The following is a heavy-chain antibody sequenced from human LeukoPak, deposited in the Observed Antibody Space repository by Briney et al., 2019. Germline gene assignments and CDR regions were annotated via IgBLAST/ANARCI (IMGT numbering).Heavy chain of an antibody. J-gene: IGHJ4*02. CDR3: TAAEYGSGSYYNYY. CDR2: IKSKTDGGTS. Sequence: GGSLRLSCAASGFTFSNARMGWVRQAPGKGLEWVGRIKSKTDGGTSDYAAPVKGGFTISRDDSKNTVYLQMNSLKTEDTAVYYCTAAEYGSGSYYNYYWGQGTLVTVSS. D-gene: IGHD3-10*01. CDR1: GFTFSNAR. V-gene: IGHV3-15*01.